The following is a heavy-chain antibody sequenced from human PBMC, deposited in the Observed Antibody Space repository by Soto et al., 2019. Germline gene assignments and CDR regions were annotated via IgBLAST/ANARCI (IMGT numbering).Heavy chain of an antibody. Sequence: GWSLRLACAASGFTFISYGMHWVRQAPGKGLEWVAVISYDGSNKYYADSVKGRFTISRDNSKNTLYLQMNSLRAEDTAVYYCAKDCAGTSCFDYWGQGTLVTVSS. V-gene: IGHV3-30*18. CDR1: GFTFISYG. D-gene: IGHD2-2*01. CDR2: ISYDGSNK. CDR3: AKDCAGTSCFDY. J-gene: IGHJ4*02.